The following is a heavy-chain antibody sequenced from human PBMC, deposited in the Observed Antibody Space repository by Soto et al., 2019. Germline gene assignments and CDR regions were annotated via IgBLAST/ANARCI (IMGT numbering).Heavy chain of an antibody. CDR2: IYYSGST. CDR1: GGSISSYY. V-gene: IGHV4-59*01. D-gene: IGHD3-3*01. Sequence: SETLSLTCTVSGGSISSYYWSWIRQPPGKGLEWIGYIYYSGSTNYNPSLKSRVTISVDTSKNQFSLKLSSVTAADTAVYYCARVPLDYDFWSGYTTPTHYGMDVWGQGTTVTAP. J-gene: IGHJ6*02. CDR3: ARVPLDYDFWSGYTTPTHYGMDV.